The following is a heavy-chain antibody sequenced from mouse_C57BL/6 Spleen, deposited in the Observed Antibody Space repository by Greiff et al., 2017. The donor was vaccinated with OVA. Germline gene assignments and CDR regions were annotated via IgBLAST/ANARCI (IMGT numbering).Heavy chain of an antibody. J-gene: IGHJ2*01. D-gene: IGHD2-1*01. CDR1: GYAFSSSW. V-gene: IGHV1-82*01. Sequence: QVQLQQSGPELVKPGASVKISCKASGYAFSSSWMNWVKQRPGKGLEWIGRIYPGDGDTNYNGKFKGKATLTADKSSSTAYMQLSSLTSEDSAVYFCAREIYYGNFDYWGQGTTLTVSS. CDR2: IYPGDGDT. CDR3: AREIYYGNFDY.